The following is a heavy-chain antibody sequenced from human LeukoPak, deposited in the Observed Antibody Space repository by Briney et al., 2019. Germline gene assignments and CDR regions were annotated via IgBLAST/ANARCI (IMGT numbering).Heavy chain of an antibody. CDR1: GGSISSYY. J-gene: IGHJ5*02. CDR3: ARHIGYSNSAFDP. CDR2: IYYSGST. V-gene: IGHV4-59*08. D-gene: IGHD6-13*01. Sequence: SETLSLTCTVSGGSISSYYWSWIRQPPGKGLEWIGYIYYSGSTNYNPSLKSRVTISVDTSKNQFSLKLSSVTAADTAVYYCARHIGYSNSAFDPWGQGTLVTVSS.